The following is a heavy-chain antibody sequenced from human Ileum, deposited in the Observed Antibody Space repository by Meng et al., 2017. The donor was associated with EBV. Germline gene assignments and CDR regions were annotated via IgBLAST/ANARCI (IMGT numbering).Heavy chain of an antibody. CDR1: GYTFINYA. CDR2: INAGNGNT. J-gene: IGHJ5*02. CDR3: ARDLRYGLKLLPYYSDP. V-gene: IGHV1-3*01. Sequence: VQLGQSGAGVEKPGASVKVSCKASGYTFINYAIHWVRQAPGQGLEWMGWINAGNGNTKFSQTFQGRVSIRRDTSASTVYMELSSLRSEDTAVYYCARDLRYGLKLLPYYSDPWGQGTLVTVSS. D-gene: IGHD2/OR15-2a*01.